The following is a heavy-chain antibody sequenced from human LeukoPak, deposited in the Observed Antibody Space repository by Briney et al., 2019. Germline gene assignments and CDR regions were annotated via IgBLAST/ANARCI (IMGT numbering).Heavy chain of an antibody. CDR1: GGSISSSSYY. D-gene: IGHD3-22*01. V-gene: IGHV4-39*01. CDR2: IYYSGST. CDR3: ARPYYDSSGYYYPRTDDAFDI. J-gene: IGHJ3*02. Sequence: SETLSLTCTVSGGSISSSSYYWGWIRQPPGKGLEWIGSIYYSGSTYYNPSLKSRVTISVDTSKNQFSLKLSSVTAADTAVYYCARPYYDSSGYYYPRTDDAFDIWDQGTMVTVSS.